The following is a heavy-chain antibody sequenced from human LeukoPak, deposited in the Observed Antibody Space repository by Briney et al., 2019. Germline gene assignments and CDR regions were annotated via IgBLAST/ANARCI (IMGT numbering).Heavy chain of an antibody. CDR1: GGSISSYY. Sequence: SETLSLTCTVSGGSISSYYWSWIRQPPGKGLEWIGYIYYSGSTNYNPSLKSRVTISVDTSKNLFSLKLSSVTAADTAVYYCARASYSSSWFDYWGQGTLVTVSS. J-gene: IGHJ4*02. CDR2: IYYSGST. D-gene: IGHD6-13*01. CDR3: ARASYSSSWFDY. V-gene: IGHV4-59*01.